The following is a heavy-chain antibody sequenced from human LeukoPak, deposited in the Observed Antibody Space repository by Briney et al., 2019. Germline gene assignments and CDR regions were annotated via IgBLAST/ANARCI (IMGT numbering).Heavy chain of an antibody. CDR3: ARRMVRGPRYYFDY. CDR2: INHSGST. V-gene: IGHV4-34*01. Sequence: GSLRLSCAASGFTFSSSAMSWIRQPPGKGLEWIGEINHSGSTNYNPSLKSRVTVSVDTSKNQFSLKLSSVTAADTAVYYCARRMVRGPRYYFDYWGQGTLVTVSS. CDR1: GFTFSSSA. D-gene: IGHD3-10*01. J-gene: IGHJ4*02.